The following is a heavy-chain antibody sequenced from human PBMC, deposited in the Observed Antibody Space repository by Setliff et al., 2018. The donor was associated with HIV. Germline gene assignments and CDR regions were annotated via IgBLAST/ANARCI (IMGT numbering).Heavy chain of an antibody. J-gene: IGHJ4*02. CDR1: GGSFSGYY. CDR3: ARGTFSGPDY. Sequence: SETLSLTCAVYGGSFSGYYWNWIRQPPGKGLGWIGEINHSGSTNYNPSLKSRVTISVDTSKNQFSLKLNSVTAADTAVYYCARGTFSGPDYWGQGTLVTVSS. D-gene: IGHD1-26*01. V-gene: IGHV4-34*01. CDR2: INHSGST.